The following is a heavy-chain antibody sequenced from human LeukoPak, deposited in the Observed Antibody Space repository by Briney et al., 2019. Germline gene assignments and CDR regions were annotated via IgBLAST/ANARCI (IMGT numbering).Heavy chain of an antibody. J-gene: IGHJ4*02. CDR1: GFTFSSYW. CDR3: ARVASGYPDY. D-gene: IGHD3-22*01. Sequence: GGSLRLSCAASGFTFSSYWMSWVRQAPGKGLEWVSSISSSSSYIYYADSVKGRFTISRDNAKNSLYLQMNSLRAEDTAVYYCARVASGYPDYWGQGTLVTVSS. CDR2: ISSSSSYI. V-gene: IGHV3-21*01.